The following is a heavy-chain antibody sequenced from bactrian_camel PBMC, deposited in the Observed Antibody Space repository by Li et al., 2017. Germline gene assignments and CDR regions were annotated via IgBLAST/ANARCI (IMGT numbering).Heavy chain of an antibody. Sequence: VQLVESGGGLVRPGGSLRLSCAASGFTFSRVYMSWVRQAPGKGLEWVSTINSGGGTTYYADSVKGRFTISRDNAKSTVYLQMNSLKPEDTAMYYCAALSGDISAIQALAAQSMIPLFGYWGQGTQVTVS. CDR2: INSGGGTT. D-gene: IGHD3*01. CDR1: GFTFSRVY. CDR3: AALSGDISAIQALAAQSMIPLFGY. V-gene: IGHV3S40*01. J-gene: IGHJ6*01.